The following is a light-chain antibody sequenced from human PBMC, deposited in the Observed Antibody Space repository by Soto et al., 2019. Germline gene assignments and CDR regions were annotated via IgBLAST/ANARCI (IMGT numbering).Light chain of an antibody. CDR2: EVN. V-gene: IGLV2-8*01. Sequence: QSVLTQPPSASGSPGQSVTISCTGTSSDVGYYNYVSWYQQHPGKAPRLMISEVNKRPSGVPDRFSGSKSGNTASLTVTGLQAEDEADYYCSSCGDNDIYVFGTGTKLTVL. CDR1: SSDVGYYNY. J-gene: IGLJ1*01. CDR3: SSCGDNDIYV.